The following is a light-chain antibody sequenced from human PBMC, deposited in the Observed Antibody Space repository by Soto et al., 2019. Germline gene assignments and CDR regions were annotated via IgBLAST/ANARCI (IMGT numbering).Light chain of an antibody. Sequence: EIVLTQSPGTLSLSPGERATLSCRSSQTITLNYLAWYQQKPGQAPRLLIYGVSTRANGIPDKFSGSGSGTDFTLAISRLEPEDFAVYYCQQYGSSPFTFGPGSKVDI. J-gene: IGKJ3*01. CDR3: QQYGSSPFT. CDR1: QTITLNY. CDR2: GVS. V-gene: IGKV3-20*01.